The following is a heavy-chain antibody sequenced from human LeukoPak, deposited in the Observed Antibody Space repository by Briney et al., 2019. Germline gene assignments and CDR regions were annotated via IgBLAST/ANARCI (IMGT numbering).Heavy chain of an antibody. J-gene: IGHJ6*02. D-gene: IGHD4-23*01. V-gene: IGHV3-7*01. CDR2: IKQDGSGE. CDR1: GFTFSHDW. CDR3: ARKDYGGNSNGMDV. Sequence: GGSLRLSCAASGFTFSHDWMSWVRQAPGKGLEWVASIKQDGSGEHYVDSVKGRFTISRDNAKNSLYLQMNSLRAEDTAVYYCARKDYGGNSNGMDVWGQGTTVTVSS.